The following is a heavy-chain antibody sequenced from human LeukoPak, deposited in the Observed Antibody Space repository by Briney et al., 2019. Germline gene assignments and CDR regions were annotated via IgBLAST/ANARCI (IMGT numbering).Heavy chain of an antibody. CDR1: GGSISSSSYY. J-gene: IGHJ3*02. CDR2: IYYSGST. D-gene: IGHD3-3*01. CDR3: ARPITIFGVVIIRDAFDI. Sequence: PPETLSLTCTVSGGSISSSSYYWGWIRQPPGKGLEWIGSIYYSGSTYYNPSLKSRVTISVDTSKNQFSLKLSSVTAADTAVYYCARPITIFGVVIIRDAFDIWGQGTMVTVSS. V-gene: IGHV4-39*01.